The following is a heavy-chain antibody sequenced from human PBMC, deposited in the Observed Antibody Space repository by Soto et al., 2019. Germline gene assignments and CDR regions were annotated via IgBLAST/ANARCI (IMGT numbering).Heavy chain of an antibody. Sequence: SETLSLTCTVSGGSISSSSYYWGWIRQPPGKGLEWIWSIYYSGSTYYNQSLKSRVNISVDTSKNQISLKLSSVTAADTAVYYCAMTGVLLWFGELLYPNYYYYYGMDVWGQGTTVT. CDR2: IYYSGST. CDR3: AMTGVLLWFGELLYPNYYYYYGMDV. CDR1: GGSISSSSYY. D-gene: IGHD3-10*01. V-gene: IGHV4-39*01. J-gene: IGHJ6*02.